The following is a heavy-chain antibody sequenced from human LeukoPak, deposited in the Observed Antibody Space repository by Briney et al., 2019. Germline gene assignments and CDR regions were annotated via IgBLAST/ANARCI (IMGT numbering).Heavy chain of an antibody. CDR3: ARDRVGGDLPYYYYYMDV. CDR2: IIPIFGTA. Sequence: SVKVSCKASGYTFTGYYMHWVRQAPGQGLEWMGWIIPIFGTANYAQKFQGRVTITADKSTSTAYMELSSLRSEDTAVYYCARDRVGGDLPYYYYYMDVWGKGTTVTVSS. J-gene: IGHJ6*03. CDR1: GYTFTGYY. V-gene: IGHV1-69*06. D-gene: IGHD3-3*01.